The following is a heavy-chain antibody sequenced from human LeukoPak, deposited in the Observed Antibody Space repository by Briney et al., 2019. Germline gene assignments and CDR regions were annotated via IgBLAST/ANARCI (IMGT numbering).Heavy chain of an antibody. CDR3: ARDSSGWALHSFDI. D-gene: IGHD6-19*01. Sequence: GGSLRLSCVASGFTFSSYWMSWVRQAPGKGLEWVANIRQDGSEIYYVDSVKGRFTISRDNAKNSLYLQMNSLRVEDTAWYYCARDSSGWALHSFDIWGQGTVVTVSS. J-gene: IGHJ3*02. CDR2: IRQDGSEI. V-gene: IGHV3-7*04. CDR1: GFTFSSYW.